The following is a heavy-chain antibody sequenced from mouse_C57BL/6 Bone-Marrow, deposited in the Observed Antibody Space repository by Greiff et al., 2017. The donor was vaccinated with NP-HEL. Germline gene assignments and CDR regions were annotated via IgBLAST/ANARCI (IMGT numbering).Heavy chain of an antibody. CDR1: GFSFNTYA. CDR3: VRQNDYDRAWFAY. CDR2: IRSKSNNYAT. Sequence: DVKLVESGGGLVQPKGSLKLSCAASGFSFNTYAMNWVRQAPGKGLEWVARIRSKSNNYATYYADSVKDRFTISRDDSESMLYLQMNNLKTEDTAMYYCVRQNDYDRAWFAYWGQGTLVTVSA. V-gene: IGHV10-1*01. J-gene: IGHJ3*01. D-gene: IGHD2-4*01.